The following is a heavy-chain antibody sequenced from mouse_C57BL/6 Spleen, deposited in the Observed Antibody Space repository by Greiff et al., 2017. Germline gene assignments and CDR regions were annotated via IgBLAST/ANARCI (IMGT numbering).Heavy chain of an antibody. CDR1: GFTFSDYY. CDR2: ISNGGGST. Sequence: EVKLVESGGGLVQPGGFLKLSCAASGFTFSDYYMYWVRQTPEKRLEWVAYISNGGGSTYYPDTVKGRFTISRDNAKNTLYLQMSRLKSEDTAMYYCARPYYDYDDGWYFDVWGTGTTVTVSS. V-gene: IGHV5-12*01. CDR3: ARPYYDYDDGWYFDV. J-gene: IGHJ1*03. D-gene: IGHD2-4*01.